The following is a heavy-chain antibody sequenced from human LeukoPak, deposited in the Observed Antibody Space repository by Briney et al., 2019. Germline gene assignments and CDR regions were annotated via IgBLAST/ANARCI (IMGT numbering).Heavy chain of an antibody. J-gene: IGHJ4*02. CDR3: ARAGYSSGWYPGGFDY. Sequence: GGSLRLSCAASGFTFSDYYMSWIRQAPGKGLEWVSYISSSGSTIYYADSVKGRFTISRDNAKNSLYLQMNGLSAEDTAVYSCARAGYSSGWYPGGFDYWGQGTLVTVSS. V-gene: IGHV3-11*01. D-gene: IGHD6-19*01. CDR1: GFTFSDYY. CDR2: ISSSGSTI.